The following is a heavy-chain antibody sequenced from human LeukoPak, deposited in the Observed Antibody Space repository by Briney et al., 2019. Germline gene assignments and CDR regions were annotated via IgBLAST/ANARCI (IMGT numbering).Heavy chain of an antibody. D-gene: IGHD5-24*01. J-gene: IGHJ4*02. V-gene: IGHV1-2*02. CDR1: GYSFTGNY. Sequence: GASVKASCKASGYSFTGNYIHWVRQAPGQGLEWLGWINPNSGDTNFAQKFQGRVTMTRDTSISTVYMELNRLRSDDTAVFYCARSRDGYFDYWGQGTLVTVSS. CDR2: INPNSGDT. CDR3: ARSRDGYFDY.